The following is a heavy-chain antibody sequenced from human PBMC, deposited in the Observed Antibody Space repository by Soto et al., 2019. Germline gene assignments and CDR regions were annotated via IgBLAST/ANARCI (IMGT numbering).Heavy chain of an antibody. D-gene: IGHD6-6*01. CDR2: ISSNGVGT. CDR3: ARRARPVFYHMDV. J-gene: IGHJ6*03. CDR1: GFTLSGYA. V-gene: IGHV3-64*01. Sequence: EVQLAESGGGLAQPGGSLRLSCAASGFTLSGYAMDWVRQAPGKGLEYVSGISSNGVGTYYANSVQGRFTISRDNSKNTVYLQMGSLTPEDLAVYYCARRARPVFYHMDVWGKGTTVTVYS.